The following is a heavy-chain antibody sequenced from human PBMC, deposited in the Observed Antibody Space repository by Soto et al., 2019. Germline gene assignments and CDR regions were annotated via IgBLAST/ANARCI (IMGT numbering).Heavy chain of an antibody. J-gene: IGHJ2*01. CDR2: ISGGGDRT. CDR1: GFTFINYA. CDR3: ARKVLGSTSRPDWWYFDL. V-gene: IGHV3-23*01. D-gene: IGHD2-2*01. Sequence: GGSLRLSCVGSGFTFINYAMNWVRQTPGKGLEWVSGISGGGDRTFDADSVKGRFTISRDNSKNTVNLQMNSLRADDTAVYYCARKVLGSTSRPDWWYFDLWGRGTLVTVS.